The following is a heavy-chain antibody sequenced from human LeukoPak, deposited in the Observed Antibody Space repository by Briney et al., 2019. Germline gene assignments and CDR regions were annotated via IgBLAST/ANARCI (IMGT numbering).Heavy chain of an antibody. CDR2: INHRRST. J-gene: IGHJ5*02. CDR3: ARVKNWGGRTVWFDP. CDR1: GGSFSGYY. Sequence: EPSETVSLTCAVYGGSFSGYYWSWLRQPPGRGGEWSGEINHRRSTNYKPSLKSRVTISLDTSKHQFSLKLSSVTAADTAVYYCARVKNWGGRTVWFDPGGQGTLVSVSS. V-gene: IGHV4-34*01. D-gene: IGHD7-27*01.